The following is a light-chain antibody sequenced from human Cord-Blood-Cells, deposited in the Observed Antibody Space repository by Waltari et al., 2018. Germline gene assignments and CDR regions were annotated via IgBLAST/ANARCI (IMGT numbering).Light chain of an antibody. CDR3: SSYTSSSTWV. Sequence: QSALTHPASLAGSPGPPLTTSCTGPSSYVGGYSYVPWYQQHPGKAPKLMMYDVSNRPSGVSNRYSGSKSGNTASLTISGLQAEDEADYYCSSYTSSSTWVFGGGTKLTVL. CDR1: SSYVGGYSY. CDR2: DVS. J-gene: IGLJ3*02. V-gene: IGLV2-14*03.